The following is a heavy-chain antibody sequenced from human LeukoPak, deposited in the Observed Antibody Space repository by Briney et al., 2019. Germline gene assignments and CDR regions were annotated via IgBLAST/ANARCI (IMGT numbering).Heavy chain of an antibody. CDR1: GYSISSGYY. V-gene: IGHV4-38-2*02. Sequence: SETLSLTCSFSGYSISSGYYWGWIRPPPGQGLEWIGNIYHSGSTYYNPSLKSRVTISVDTSKNQFSLKLSSVTAADTAVYYCAGDFWSGYYFRDWGQGTLVTVSS. CDR2: IYHSGST. CDR3: AGDFWSGYYFRD. D-gene: IGHD3-3*01. J-gene: IGHJ4*02.